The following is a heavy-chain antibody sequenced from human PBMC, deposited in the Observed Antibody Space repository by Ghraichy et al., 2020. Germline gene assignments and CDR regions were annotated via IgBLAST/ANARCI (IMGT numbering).Heavy chain of an antibody. CDR1: GGSFSGYY. Sequence: SETLSLTCAVYGGSFSGYYWSWIRQPPGKGLEWIGEINHSGSTNYNPSLKSRVTISVDTSKNQFSLKLSSVTAADTAVYYCARGGGDGDYWGQGTLVTVSS. D-gene: IGHD2-21*01. CDR2: INHSGST. J-gene: IGHJ4*02. V-gene: IGHV4-34*01. CDR3: ARGGGDGDY.